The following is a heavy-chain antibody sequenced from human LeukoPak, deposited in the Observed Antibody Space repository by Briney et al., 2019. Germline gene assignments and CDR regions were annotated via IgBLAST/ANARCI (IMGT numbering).Heavy chain of an antibody. CDR3: ARDHGGFEGACEY. CDR1: GFTVSSNY. Sequence: GGSLRLSCAASGFTVSSNYMSWVRQAPGKGLEWVSVIYSGGSTYYADSVKGRFTISRDNSKNTLYLQMNSLRAEDTAVYYCARDHGGFEGACEYWGQGTLVAVSS. V-gene: IGHV3-53*01. D-gene: IGHD5-12*01. CDR2: IYSGGST. J-gene: IGHJ4*02.